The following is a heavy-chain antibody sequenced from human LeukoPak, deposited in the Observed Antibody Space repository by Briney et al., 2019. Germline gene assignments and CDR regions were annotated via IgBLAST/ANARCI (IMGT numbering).Heavy chain of an antibody. J-gene: IGHJ6*03. CDR3: AKGPGLNYYYYMDV. D-gene: IGHD3/OR15-3a*01. CDR2: ISGSGGST. V-gene: IGHV3-23*01. Sequence: GGSLRLSCAASGFTFSSYAMSWVRQAPGKGLEWVSAISGSGGSTNYADSVKGRFTISRDNSKNTLHLQMNSLRAEDTAVYYCAKGPGLNYYYYMDVWGKGTTVTVSS. CDR1: GFTFSSYA.